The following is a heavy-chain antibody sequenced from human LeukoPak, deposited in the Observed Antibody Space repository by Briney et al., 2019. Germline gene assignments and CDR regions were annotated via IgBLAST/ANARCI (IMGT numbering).Heavy chain of an antibody. D-gene: IGHD1-7*01. CDR3: AKDERNWNYNLASQTYD. CDR2: ISGSGVST. J-gene: IGHJ4*02. V-gene: IGHV3-23*01. Sequence: GGSLRLSCEAAGFSFRDYPMGWVRRASGKGLEWVSAISGSGVSTYYADSVKGRFTVSRDNSKNTLYLQMSSLRAEDTAVYYCAKDERNWNYNLASQTYDWGQGTLVTVSS. CDR1: GFSFRDYP.